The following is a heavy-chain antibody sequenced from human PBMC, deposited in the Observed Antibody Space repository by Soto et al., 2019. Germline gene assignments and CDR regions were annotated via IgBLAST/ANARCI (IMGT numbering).Heavy chain of an antibody. CDR1: GFTFSHCG. V-gene: IGHV3-33*06. J-gene: IGHJ5*01. CDR3: AKLRYFDWSSYNWFEY. CDR2: IWNDGTTT. Sequence: GGSLRLSCETSGFTFSHCGMHWVRQAPGKGLEWVGMIWNDGTTTHFTDSVKGRFTISRDNSKNTVYLQMNSLRDEDTAVYYCAKLRYFDWSSYNWFEYWGQGTPVTVSS. D-gene: IGHD3-9*01.